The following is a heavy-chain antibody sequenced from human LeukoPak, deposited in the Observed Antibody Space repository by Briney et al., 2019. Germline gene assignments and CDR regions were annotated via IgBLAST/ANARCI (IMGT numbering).Heavy chain of an antibody. CDR1: GFTFRSYG. CDR2: ISYDGSNK. Sequence: GSLRLSCAASGFTFRSYGMHWVRQAPGMGLEWVAVISYDGSNKYYADSVKSRFTISRDNSKNTLYLQMNSLRAEDTAVYYCATARQYSNSWYSDYWGQGTLVTVSS. V-gene: IGHV3-30*03. J-gene: IGHJ4*02. D-gene: IGHD6-13*01. CDR3: ATARQYSNSWYSDY.